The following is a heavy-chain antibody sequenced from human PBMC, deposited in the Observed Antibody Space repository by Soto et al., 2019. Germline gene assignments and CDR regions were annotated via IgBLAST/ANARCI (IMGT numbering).Heavy chain of an antibody. Sequence: QVQLVQSGAEVKKPGASVKVSCKASGYTFTSYYMHWVRQAPGQGLEWMGIINPSGGSTSYAQKCQGRVTMPRDTSTSTVYMELSSLRSEDTAVYYCARSYYYDSSGWAFDYWGQGTLVTVSS. CDR1: GYTFTSYY. CDR3: ARSYYYDSSGWAFDY. V-gene: IGHV1-46*01. D-gene: IGHD3-22*01. CDR2: INPSGGST. J-gene: IGHJ4*02.